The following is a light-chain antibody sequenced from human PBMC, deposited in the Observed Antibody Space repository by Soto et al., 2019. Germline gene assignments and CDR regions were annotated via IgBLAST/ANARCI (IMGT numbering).Light chain of an antibody. J-gene: IGLJ1*01. CDR1: SSDVGGYNY. V-gene: IGLV2-8*01. CDR2: EVS. Sequence: QSALTQPPSASGSPGQSVTISCTGTSSDVGGYNYVSWYQQHPGKAPKLMIYEVSERPSGVPDRFSGSKSSNTASLTVSGLQAEDEADYYCRSYAGSNHFVFGTGTKVTVL. CDR3: RSYAGSNHFV.